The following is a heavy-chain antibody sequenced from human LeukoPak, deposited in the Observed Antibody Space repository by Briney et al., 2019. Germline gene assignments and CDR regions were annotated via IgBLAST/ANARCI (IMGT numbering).Heavy chain of an antibody. Sequence: SETLSLTCTVSGGSISSYYWSWIRQPPGKGLEWIGYIYYGGSTNYNPSLKSRVTISVDTSKNQFSLKLSSVTAADTAVYYCARDLYDFWSGSPRYYFDYWGQGTLVTVSS. J-gene: IGHJ4*02. CDR1: GGSISSYY. D-gene: IGHD3-3*01. V-gene: IGHV4-59*01. CDR2: IYYGGST. CDR3: ARDLYDFWSGSPRYYFDY.